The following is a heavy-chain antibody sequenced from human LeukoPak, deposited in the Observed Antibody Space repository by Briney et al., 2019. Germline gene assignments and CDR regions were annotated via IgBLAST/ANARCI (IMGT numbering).Heavy chain of an antibody. CDR3: ARSRYYYGSGSYSLDY. V-gene: IGHV3-13*01. J-gene: IGHJ4*02. Sequence: GGSLRLSCAASGFTFSSYDMHWVRQATGKGLEWVSAIGTAGDTYYPGSVKGRFTISRENAKNSLYLQMNSLRAGDTAVYYCARSRYYYGSGSYSLDYWGQGTLVTVSS. D-gene: IGHD3-10*01. CDR2: IGTAGDT. CDR1: GFTFSSYD.